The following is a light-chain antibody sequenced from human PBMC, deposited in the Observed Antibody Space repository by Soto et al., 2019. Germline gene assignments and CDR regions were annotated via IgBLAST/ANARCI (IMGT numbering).Light chain of an antibody. CDR3: QQSYSTPQS. CDR1: ESISSY. CDR2: AAS. V-gene: IGKV1-39*01. Sequence: DIQMTQSPSSLSASVGDRVNITCRASESISSYLNWYKQKPGKAPKLLIYAASSLQSGVPSRFSGSESGTEFTLTISSQQPEDCATYYCQQSYSTPQSFGGGTKVEIK. J-gene: IGKJ4*01.